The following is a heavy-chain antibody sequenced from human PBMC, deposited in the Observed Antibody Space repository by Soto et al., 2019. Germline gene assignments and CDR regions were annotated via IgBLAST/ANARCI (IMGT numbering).Heavy chain of an antibody. Sequence: SVKVSCKASGCTFSSYAISWVRQAPGQGLEWMGGIIPIFGTANYAQKFQGRVTITADESTSTAYMELSSLRSEDTAVYYCARGEGIAAVGVFALGYWGQGTLVTVSS. V-gene: IGHV1-69*13. D-gene: IGHD6-13*01. J-gene: IGHJ4*02. CDR3: ARGEGIAAVGVFALGY. CDR2: IIPIFGTA. CDR1: GCTFSSYA.